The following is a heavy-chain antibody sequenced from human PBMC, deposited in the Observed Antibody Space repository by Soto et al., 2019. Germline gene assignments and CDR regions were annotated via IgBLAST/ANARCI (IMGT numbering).Heavy chain of an antibody. V-gene: IGHV3-7*01. CDR1: GFTFSSYY. J-gene: IGHJ4*02. D-gene: IGHD1-26*01. CDR2: VNEDGSEK. CDR3: AKWGGGGSDY. Sequence: EVQLVESGGDLVQPGGSLRRSCAASGFTFSSYYMSWVRQAQGKGLEWVANVNEDGSEKYYVDSVKGRFTVSRDNAKNSLYLQMNSLRAEDTAVYYCAKWGGGGSDYWGQGTLVTVSS.